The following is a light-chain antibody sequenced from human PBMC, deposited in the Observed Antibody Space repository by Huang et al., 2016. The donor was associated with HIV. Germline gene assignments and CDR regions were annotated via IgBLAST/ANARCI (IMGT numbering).Light chain of an antibody. V-gene: IGKV3-11*01. CDR3: QQRSSGVT. CDR2: DAS. Sequence: IVLTQSPATLSWYPGERVTLSCRASQSVGNHIAWYQQHPGQIPKLRIYDASNRAAGTPGRFSGSGSGTDFTLTIGSLQSEDFAVYYCQQRSSGVTFGGGTKVQVK. CDR1: QSVGNH. J-gene: IGKJ4*01.